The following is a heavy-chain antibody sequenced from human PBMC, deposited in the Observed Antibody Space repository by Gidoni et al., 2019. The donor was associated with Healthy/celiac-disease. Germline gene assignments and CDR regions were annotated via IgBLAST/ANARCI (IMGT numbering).Heavy chain of an antibody. V-gene: IGHV3-15*01. CDR3: ITLGT. J-gene: IGHJ5*02. D-gene: IGHD7-27*01. CDR2: IKSKPDGGTT. CDR1: GFTFSTAW. Sequence: EVQLVESGGGLVKQGGSLSLSRAAPGFTFSTAWMSWVRQAPGRGLEWAGRIKSKPDGGTTDYAAPVKGRFTISRDDSKDKLSLQMNSPKIEDTAVYYCITLGTWGQGTLVTVSS.